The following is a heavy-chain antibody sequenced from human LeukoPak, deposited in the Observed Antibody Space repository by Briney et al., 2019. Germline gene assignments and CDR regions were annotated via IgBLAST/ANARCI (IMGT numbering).Heavy chain of an antibody. CDR3: ARESYDFWSGYRGAFDI. J-gene: IGHJ3*02. V-gene: IGHV3-30*04. CDR1: GFTFSSYA. CDR2: ISYDGSNK. D-gene: IGHD3-3*01. Sequence: PGGSLRPSCAASGFTFSSYAMHWVRQAPGKGLEWVAVISYDGSNKYYADSVKGRFTISRDNSKNTLYLQMNSLRAEDTAVYYCARESYDFWSGYRGAFDIWGQGTMVTVSS.